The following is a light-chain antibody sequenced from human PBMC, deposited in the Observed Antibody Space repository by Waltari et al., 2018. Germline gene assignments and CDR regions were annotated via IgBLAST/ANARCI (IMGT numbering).Light chain of an antibody. J-gene: IGKJ2*01. CDR2: AAS. V-gene: IGKV1-27*01. Sequence: DIQMTQSPSSLSASVGDRVTITCRASQGISNYLAWYQQKPGKVPKLLIYAASTLQSGVPSRFSGSGSGTDFTLTISSLQPADVATYYCQKYNSAMYTFGQVTKLEIK. CDR1: QGISNY. CDR3: QKYNSAMYT.